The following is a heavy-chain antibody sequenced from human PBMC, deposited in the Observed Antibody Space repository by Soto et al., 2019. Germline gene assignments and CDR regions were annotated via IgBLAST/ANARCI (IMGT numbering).Heavy chain of an antibody. CDR2: IYYSGST. CDR1: GGSISSGGYY. D-gene: IGHD3-22*01. Sequence: SETLSLTCTVSGGSISSGGYYWSWIRQHPGKGLEWIGYIYYSGSTYYNPSLKSRVTISVDTSKNQFSLKLSSVTAADTAVYYCARGGREYYYDSSGYFDYWGQGTLVTVSS. V-gene: IGHV4-31*03. J-gene: IGHJ4*02. CDR3: ARGGREYYYDSSGYFDY.